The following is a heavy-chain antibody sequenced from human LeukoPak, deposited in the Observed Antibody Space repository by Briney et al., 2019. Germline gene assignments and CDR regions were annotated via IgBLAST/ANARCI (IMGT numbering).Heavy chain of an antibody. Sequence: GRSLRLSCAASGFTFSSYAMHWVRQAPGKGLEWVAVISYDGSNKYYADTVKGRFTISRDNSKNTLYLQMNSLRAEDTAVYYCARVPRGGYTYAFDIWGQGTMVTVSS. J-gene: IGHJ3*02. CDR1: GFTFSSYA. V-gene: IGHV3-30-3*01. CDR3: ARVPRGGYTYAFDI. D-gene: IGHD5-24*01. CDR2: ISYDGSNK.